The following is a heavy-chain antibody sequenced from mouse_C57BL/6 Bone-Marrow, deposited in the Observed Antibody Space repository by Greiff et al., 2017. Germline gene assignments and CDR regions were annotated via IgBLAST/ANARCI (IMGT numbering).Heavy chain of an antibody. CDR1: GYSFTGYF. CDR2: INPYNGDT. CDR3: ARDGSSPYDK. Sequence: VQLQQSGPELVKPGDSVKISCKASGYSFTGYFMNWVMQSHGKSLEWIGRINPYNGDTFYNQKFKGKATLTVDKSSSTAHMELRSLTSEDSAVYYSARDGSSPYDKWDQGTTLTVTS. J-gene: IGHJ2*01. D-gene: IGHD1-1*01. V-gene: IGHV1-20*01.